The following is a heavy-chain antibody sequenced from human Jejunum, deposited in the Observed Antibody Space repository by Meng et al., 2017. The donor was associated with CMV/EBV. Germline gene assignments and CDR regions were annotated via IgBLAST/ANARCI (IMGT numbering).Heavy chain of an antibody. Sequence: QVQLQESGPGLVKPSEALSLTCTVSGGSINSFYGSWIRQPAGKGLEWIGRIYCSGSANYNPSLKSRVTMSVDTSKNQFSLNLTSVTAADTAIYYCVRDRLYFEHWGQGTLVTVSS. V-gene: IGHV4-4*07. CDR2: IYCSGSA. J-gene: IGHJ4*02. CDR3: VRDRLYFEH. CDR1: GGSINSFY.